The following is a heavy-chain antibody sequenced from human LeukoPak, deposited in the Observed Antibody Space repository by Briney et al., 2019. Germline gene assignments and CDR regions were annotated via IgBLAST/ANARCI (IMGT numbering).Heavy chain of an antibody. V-gene: IGHV3-48*01. Sequence: GGSLRLSCAASGFTFSTFTMNWVRRAPGKGLELVSSISSTSGAIYYADSVKGRFTISRDNAKNSLYLQMNSLRAEDTAVYYCARDHDTTPFDFWGQGTLVTVSS. J-gene: IGHJ4*02. D-gene: IGHD1-26*01. CDR1: GFTFSTFT. CDR3: ARDHDTTPFDF. CDR2: ISSTSGAI.